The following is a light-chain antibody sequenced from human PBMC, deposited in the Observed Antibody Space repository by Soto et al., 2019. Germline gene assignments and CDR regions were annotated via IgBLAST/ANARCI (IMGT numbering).Light chain of an antibody. CDR3: GSYTSSSTYV. V-gene: IGLV2-14*01. J-gene: IGLJ1*01. Sequence: QSALTQPASVSGSPGQTITISCTGTSSDVGGYNFVSWYQQHPGKAPKLMIYDDSNRPSGVSDRFSGSKSGNTASLTISGLQAEDEADYYCGSYTSSSTYVFGTGTKLTVL. CDR2: DDS. CDR1: SSDVGGYNF.